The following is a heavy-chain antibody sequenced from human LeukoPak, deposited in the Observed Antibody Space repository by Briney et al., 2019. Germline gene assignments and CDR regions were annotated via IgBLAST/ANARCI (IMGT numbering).Heavy chain of an antibody. D-gene: IGHD6-13*01. Sequence: ASVKVSCKASGYTFTGYYMHWVRQAPGQGLEWMGWINPNSGVTNYAQKFQGRVTMARDTSISTAYMELSSLRSDDTAVYYCAWGLFDTASAGKQGVLYWGQGTLVTVSS. CDR1: GYTFTGYY. CDR3: AWGLFDTASAGKQGVLY. J-gene: IGHJ4*02. CDR2: INPNSGVT. V-gene: IGHV1-2*02.